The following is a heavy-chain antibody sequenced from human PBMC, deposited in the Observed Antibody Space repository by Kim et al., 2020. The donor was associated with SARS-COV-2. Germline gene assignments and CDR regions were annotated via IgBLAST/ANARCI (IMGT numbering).Heavy chain of an antibody. V-gene: IGHV3-21*01. CDR3: ARDVSEGTMNYYGMDV. CDR2: ISSSSSYI. J-gene: IGHJ6*02. CDR1: GFTFSSYS. D-gene: IGHD3-22*01. Sequence: GGSLRLSCAASGFTFSSYSMNWVRQAPGKGLEWVSSISSSSSYIYYADSVKGRFTISRDNAKNSLYLQMNSLRAEDTAVYYCARDVSEGTMNYYGMDVWGQGTTVTVSS.